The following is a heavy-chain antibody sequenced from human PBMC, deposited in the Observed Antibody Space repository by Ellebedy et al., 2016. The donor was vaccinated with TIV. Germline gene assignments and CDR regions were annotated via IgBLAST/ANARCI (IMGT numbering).Heavy chain of an antibody. Sequence: SETLSLXXTVSGGSISSSSYYWGWIRQPPGKGLEWIGSIYYSGSTYYNPSLKSRVTISVDTSKNQFSLKLSSVTAADTAVYYCARGPFGRSGSYRRPLDYWGQGTLVTVSS. CDR3: ARGPFGRSGSYRRPLDY. CDR1: GGSISSSSYY. CDR2: IYYSGST. J-gene: IGHJ4*02. V-gene: IGHV4-39*07. D-gene: IGHD3-10*01.